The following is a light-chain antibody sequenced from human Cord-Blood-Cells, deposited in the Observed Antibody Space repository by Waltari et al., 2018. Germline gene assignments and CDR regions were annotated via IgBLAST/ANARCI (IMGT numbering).Light chain of an antibody. V-gene: IGKV1-5*03. CDR2: KAS. CDR1: QSISSW. CDR3: QQYNSYSYT. Sequence: DIQMTQSPSTLSASVGDRVTIPCRASQSISSWLAWYQQKPGKAPKLLIYKASSLDSGVPSRFSGSGSGTEFTLTISSLQPDDFATYYCQQYNSYSYTFGQGTKLEIK. J-gene: IGKJ2*01.